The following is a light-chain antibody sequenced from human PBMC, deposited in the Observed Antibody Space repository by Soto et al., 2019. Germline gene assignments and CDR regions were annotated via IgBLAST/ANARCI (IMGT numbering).Light chain of an antibody. V-gene: IGLV1-51*01. Sequence: QSVLTQVPSVSAAPGQKVTITCSGSNSNIGSKDVSWYQQLPGTAPKLLIYDNSKRPSGIPDRFSGSESGTSATLGITGLQTGDEADYYCGTWDSSLSGGVFGGGTKLTVL. J-gene: IGLJ2*01. CDR2: DNS. CDR1: NSNIGSKD. CDR3: GTWDSSLSGGV.